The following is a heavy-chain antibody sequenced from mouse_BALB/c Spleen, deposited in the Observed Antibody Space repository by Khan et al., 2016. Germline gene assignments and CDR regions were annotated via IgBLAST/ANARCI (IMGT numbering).Heavy chain of an antibody. CDR2: ISIYYDNT. J-gene: IGHJ1*01. D-gene: IGHD2-4*01. CDR3: ARRYDYDVGYFDV. V-gene: IGHV1S137*01. CDR1: GYTFTDYA. Sequence: QVQLQQSGPELVRPGESVKISCKGYGYTFTDYAMHWVKQSHAKSIEWIGVISIYYDNTNYNQKFKGKATMTVDKSSSQAYMELARLTSEDSAIYYCARRYDYDVGYFDVWGAGTTVTVSS.